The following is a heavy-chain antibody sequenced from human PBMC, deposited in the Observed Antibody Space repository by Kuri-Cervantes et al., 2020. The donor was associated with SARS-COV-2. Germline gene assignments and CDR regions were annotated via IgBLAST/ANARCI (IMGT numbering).Heavy chain of an antibody. V-gene: IGHV3-43*01. D-gene: IGHD6-13*01. CDR1: GFTFSSYS. Sequence: GGSLRLSCAASGFTFSSYSMNWVRQAPGKGLEWVSLISWDGGSTYYADSVKGRFTISRDSSKNSLYLQMNSLRTEDTALYYCAKDISSSSWYSSDWGQGTLVTVSS. J-gene: IGHJ4*02. CDR2: ISWDGGST. CDR3: AKDISSSSWYSSD.